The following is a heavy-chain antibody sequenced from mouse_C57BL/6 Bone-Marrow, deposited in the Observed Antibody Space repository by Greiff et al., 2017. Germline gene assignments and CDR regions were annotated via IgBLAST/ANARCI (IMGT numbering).Heavy chain of an antibody. D-gene: IGHD1-1*01. J-gene: IGHJ2*01. CDR3: VGATVVYFDY. CDR1: GYAFSSSW. Sequence: VQLQQSGPELVKPGASVKISCKASGYAFSSSWMNWVKQRPGKGLEWIGRIYPGDGDTNYNGKVKGKATLTADKSSRTAYMQLSSLTSEDAAVYFCVGATVVYFDYWGQGTTLTVSS. V-gene: IGHV1-82*01. CDR2: IYPGDGDT.